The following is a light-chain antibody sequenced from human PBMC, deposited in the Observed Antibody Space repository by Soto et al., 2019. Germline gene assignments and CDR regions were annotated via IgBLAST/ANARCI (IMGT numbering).Light chain of an antibody. V-gene: IGKV1-5*03. CDR1: QSISSW. J-gene: IGKJ1*01. CDR3: QQYNSYPWT. Sequence: DVRMTQSPSTLSASVGDIVAITCRASQSISSWLAWYQQKPGKAPKLLXYKASSLESGVPSRCRGSGSGTEFTLTISSLQPDDFETYYCQQYNSYPWTFGQGTKVDIK. CDR2: KAS.